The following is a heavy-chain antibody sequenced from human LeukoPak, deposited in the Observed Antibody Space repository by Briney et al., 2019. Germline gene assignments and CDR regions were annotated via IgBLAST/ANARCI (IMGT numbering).Heavy chain of an antibody. J-gene: IGHJ4*02. CDR2: ISWNSGSI. CDR3: AKGYCSSISRLVDY. D-gene: IGHD2-2*01. V-gene: IGHV3-9*01. Sequence: PGRSLRLSCAASGFTFDDYAMHWVRQAPGKGLEWVSGISWNSGSIGYADSVKGRFTISRDNAKDSLYLQMNSLRAEDTALYYCAKGYCSSISRLVDYWGQGTLVTVSS. CDR1: GFTFDDYA.